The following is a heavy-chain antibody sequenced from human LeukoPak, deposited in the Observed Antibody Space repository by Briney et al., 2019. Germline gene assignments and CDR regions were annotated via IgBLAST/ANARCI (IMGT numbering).Heavy chain of an antibody. Sequence: GGSLRLSCAASQFTFNLHAMNWVRQAPGKGLDWVAVMSFDGSHIYYADSVKGRFTISRDNSNNALFLQMNSLNADDTAVYYCARGGTYYYQYYYMDVWGKGTTVTVSS. J-gene: IGHJ6*03. CDR1: QFTFNLHA. D-gene: IGHD3-16*01. V-gene: IGHV3-30*01. CDR3: ARGGTYYYQYYYMDV. CDR2: MSFDGSHI.